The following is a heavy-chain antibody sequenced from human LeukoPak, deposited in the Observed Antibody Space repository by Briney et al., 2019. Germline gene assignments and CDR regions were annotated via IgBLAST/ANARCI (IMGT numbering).Heavy chain of an antibody. CDR3: AKDGEAGVVVDGIES. CDR1: GFTFSSYA. Sequence: GGSLRLSCAVSGFTFSSYAMRWVRQAPGKGLEWVSGISGSGDSTNYADSVKGRFTISRDNSRNTLYLQMNSLGVEDTAVYYCAKDGEAGVVVDGIESWGQGTLVTVSS. CDR2: ISGSGDST. D-gene: IGHD2-15*01. J-gene: IGHJ5*01. V-gene: IGHV3-23*01.